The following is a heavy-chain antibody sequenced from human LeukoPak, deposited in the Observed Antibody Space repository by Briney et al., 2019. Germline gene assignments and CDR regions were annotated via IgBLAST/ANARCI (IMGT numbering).Heavy chain of an antibody. V-gene: IGHV1-69*05. D-gene: IGHD3-10*01. Sequence: SVKVSCKASGGTFSSYAISWVRQAPGQGLEWMGGIIPIFGTANYAQKFQGRVTITTDESTSTAYMELSSLRSEDTAVYYCARPPSGAYYYDFWGQGTLVTVSS. CDR3: ARPPSGAYYYDF. CDR2: IIPIFGTA. CDR1: GGTFSSYA. J-gene: IGHJ4*02.